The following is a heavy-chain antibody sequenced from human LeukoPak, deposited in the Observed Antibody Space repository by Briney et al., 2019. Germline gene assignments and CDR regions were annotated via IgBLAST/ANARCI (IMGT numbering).Heavy chain of an antibody. D-gene: IGHD6-13*01. CDR2: ISYDGRNK. J-gene: IGHJ4*02. CDR3: AKDGDIAAAGYYFDY. V-gene: IGHV3-30*18. Sequence: GGSLRLSCTASGFTFSSYGMHWVRQAPGKGLEWVAVISYDGRNKYHADSVKGRFTISRDNSKNTLYLQMNSLRAEDTAVYYCAKDGDIAAAGYYFDYWGQGTLVTASS. CDR1: GFTFSSYG.